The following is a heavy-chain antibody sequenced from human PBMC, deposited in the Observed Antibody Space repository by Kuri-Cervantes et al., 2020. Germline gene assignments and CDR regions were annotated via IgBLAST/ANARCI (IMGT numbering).Heavy chain of an antibody. V-gene: IGHV4-59*13. Sequence: GSLRLSCTVSGGSISSYYWSWIRQPPGKGLEWIGYIYYSGSTNYSPSLKSRVTMSVDSSKNQFSLKLTSVTAADTAVYYCARDRLAMVVWGQGALVTVSS. D-gene: IGHD5-18*01. J-gene: IGHJ4*02. CDR3: ARDRLAMVV. CDR2: IYYSGST. CDR1: GGSISSYY.